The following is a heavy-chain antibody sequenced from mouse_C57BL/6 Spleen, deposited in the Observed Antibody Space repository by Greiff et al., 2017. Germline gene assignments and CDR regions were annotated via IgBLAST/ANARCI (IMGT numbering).Heavy chain of an antibody. V-gene: IGHV6-6*01. CDR3: TRPTMEFAY. J-gene: IGHJ3*01. CDR1: GFTFSDAW. CDR2: IRNKANNHAT. D-gene: IGHD2-10*01. Sequence: EVKLEESGGGLVQPGGSMKLSCAASGFTFSDAWMDWVRQSPEKGLEWVAEIRNKANNHATYYAESVKGRFTISRDDSKSSVYLQMNSLRAEDTGIYYCTRPTMEFAYWGQGTLVTVSA.